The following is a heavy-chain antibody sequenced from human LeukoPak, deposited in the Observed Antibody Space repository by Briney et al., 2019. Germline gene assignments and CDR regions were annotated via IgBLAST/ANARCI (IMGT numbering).Heavy chain of an antibody. Sequence: KPSETLSLTCTVSGGSISSGGYYWSWIRQHPGKGLEWIGYIYYSGSTYYNPSLESRVTISVDTSKNQFSLKLSSVTAADTAVYYCARASGCSGGSCYALSKWGQGTLVTVSS. CDR1: GGSISSGGYY. D-gene: IGHD2-15*01. CDR2: IYYSGST. J-gene: IGHJ4*02. CDR3: ARASGCSGGSCYALSK. V-gene: IGHV4-31*03.